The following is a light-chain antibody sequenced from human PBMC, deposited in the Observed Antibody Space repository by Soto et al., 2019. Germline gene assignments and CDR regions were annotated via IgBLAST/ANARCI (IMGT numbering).Light chain of an antibody. CDR2: GAY. CDR1: QSVSSS. CDR3: QQYYNWPQRT. J-gene: IGKJ4*01. Sequence: ILVTQSPATLSVSPGETVTLSCRVSQSVSSSLAWYQQKPGQTPRLLNSGAYTRATGIPARFSGSGSVTDVTLPISGLQTEDFVVYYYQQYYNWPQRTFGGGTRVEIE. V-gene: IGKV3-15*01.